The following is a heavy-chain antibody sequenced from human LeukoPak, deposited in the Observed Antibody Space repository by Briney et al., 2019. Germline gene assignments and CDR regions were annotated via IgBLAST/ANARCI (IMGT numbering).Heavy chain of an antibody. D-gene: IGHD6-13*01. CDR2: IRAYKGNT. CDR1: GCTFTSYV. CDR3: ARTGTGSLDYFDY. V-gene: IGHV1-18*01. J-gene: IGHJ4*02. Sequence: ASVKVSCKASGCTFTSYVIIWVGQAAGQGREGMGCIRAYKGNTNYAQKLQGRVTMTTDTSTSTAYMDLRSLRYDDTAVYYCARTGTGSLDYFDYWGQGTLVTVSS.